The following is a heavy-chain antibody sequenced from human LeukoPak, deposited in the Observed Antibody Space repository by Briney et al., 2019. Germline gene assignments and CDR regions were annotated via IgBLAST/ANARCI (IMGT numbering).Heavy chain of an antibody. CDR2: IYHSGST. J-gene: IGHJ4*02. CDR1: GDSISNYY. CDR3: ARETCSGGSCFQFDF. Sequence: PSETLSLTCTVSGDSISNYYWSWIRQSPGKGLEWIGYIYHSGSTNYNPSLKSRVTISVDTSKNQFSLKLSSVTAADTAVYYCARETCSGGSCFQFDFWGQGTLVTVSS. V-gene: IGHV4-59*01. D-gene: IGHD2-15*01.